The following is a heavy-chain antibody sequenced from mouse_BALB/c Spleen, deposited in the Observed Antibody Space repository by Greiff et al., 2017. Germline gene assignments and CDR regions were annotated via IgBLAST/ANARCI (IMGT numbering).Heavy chain of an antibody. CDR3: ARSRGNDGAMDY. J-gene: IGHJ4*01. V-gene: IGHV5-17*02. Sequence: EVKLVESGGGLVQPGGSRKLSCAASGFTFSSFGMHWVRQAPEKGLEWVAYISSGSSTIYYADTVKGRFTISRDNPKNTLFLQMTSLRSEDTAMYYCARSRGNDGAMDYWGQGTSVTVSS. D-gene: IGHD2-2*01. CDR2: ISSGSSTI. CDR1: GFTFSSFG.